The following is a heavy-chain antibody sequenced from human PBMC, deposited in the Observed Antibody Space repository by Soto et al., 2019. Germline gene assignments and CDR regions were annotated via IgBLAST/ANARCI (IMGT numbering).Heavy chain of an antibody. D-gene: IGHD3-22*01. V-gene: IGHV5-51*01. Sequence: PGESLKISCKGSGYRFTSYWIGWVRQMPGKGLEWMGIIYPGDSDTRYSPSFQGQVTISADKSISTAYLQWSSLKASDTAMYYCASNYDSSGYYSDFEIWGQGTMVTLSS. CDR3: ASNYDSSGYYSDFEI. CDR2: IYPGDSDT. CDR1: GYRFTSYW. J-gene: IGHJ3*02.